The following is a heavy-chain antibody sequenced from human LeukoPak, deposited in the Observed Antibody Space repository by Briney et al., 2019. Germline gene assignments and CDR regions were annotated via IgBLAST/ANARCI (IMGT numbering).Heavy chain of an antibody. D-gene: IGHD3-22*01. Sequence: SETLSLTCPVSGGSISSYYWSWIRQPPGKGLEWIGYIHYSGSTNYNPSLKSRVTISVDTSKNQFSLKLSSVTAADTAVYYCANFPRDYYYDSSGSDYWGQGTLVTVSS. J-gene: IGHJ4*02. CDR2: IHYSGST. CDR1: GGSISSYY. CDR3: ANFPRDYYYDSSGSDY. V-gene: IGHV4-59*01.